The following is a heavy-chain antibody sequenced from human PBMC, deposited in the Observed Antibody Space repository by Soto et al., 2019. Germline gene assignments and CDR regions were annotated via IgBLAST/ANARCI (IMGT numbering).Heavy chain of an antibody. CDR3: EIAPRFDR. CDR2: INHSGST. Sequence: SETLSLTCAVYCGSFSGYYWSWIRQPPGKGLEWIGEINHSGSTNYNPSLKSRVTMSVDTSKNQFSLKLSSVTAADTAVYYCEIAPRFDRWGQGTLVTVSS. CDR1: CGSFSGYY. J-gene: IGHJ5*02. V-gene: IGHV4-34*01.